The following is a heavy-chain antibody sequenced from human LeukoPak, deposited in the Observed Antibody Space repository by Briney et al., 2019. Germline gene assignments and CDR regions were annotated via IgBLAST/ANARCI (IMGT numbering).Heavy chain of an antibody. Sequence: SVKVSCKASGGTFSSYAISWVRQAPGQGLEWMGGIIPIFGTANYAQKFQGRVTITADKSTSTAYMELSSLRSEDTAVYYCARAVYVILTHYYYYGMDVWGKGTTVTVSS. CDR2: IIPIFGTA. V-gene: IGHV1-69*06. J-gene: IGHJ6*04. D-gene: IGHD3-9*01. CDR3: ARAVYVILTHYYYYGMDV. CDR1: GGTFSSYA.